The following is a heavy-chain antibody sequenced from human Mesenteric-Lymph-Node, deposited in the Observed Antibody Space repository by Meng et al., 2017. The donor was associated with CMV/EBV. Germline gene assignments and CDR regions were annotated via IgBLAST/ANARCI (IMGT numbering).Heavy chain of an antibody. V-gene: IGHV4-39*07. CDR2: IYYSGTT. CDR3: ARDYCNGGSCYGGDYYGMDV. D-gene: IGHD2-15*01. Sequence: SETLSLTCTVSAGSISSSTYYWGWLRQPPGKGLEWIGSIYYSGTTYYNPSLKSRVTISVDTSKNQFSLKLSSVTAADTAVYYCARDYCNGGSCYGGDYYGMDVWGQGTTVTVSS. CDR1: AGSISSSTYY. J-gene: IGHJ6*02.